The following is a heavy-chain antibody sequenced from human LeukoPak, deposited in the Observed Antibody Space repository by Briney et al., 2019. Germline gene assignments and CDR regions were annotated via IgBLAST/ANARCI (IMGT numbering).Heavy chain of an antibody. CDR2: MRGGGSNT. D-gene: IGHD2-8*01. V-gene: IGHV3-23*01. J-gene: IGHJ4*02. CDR1: GFTFRSYA. Sequence: PGGSLRLSCAASGFTFRSYAMSWVRQAPGKGLEWVSLMRGGGSNTYYADSVKGRFTISRDNSKNTLFLQMNSLRVEDTAIYYCAREGNCSDGVCSTWTDYWGQGTLVTVSS. CDR3: AREGNCSDGVCSTWTDY.